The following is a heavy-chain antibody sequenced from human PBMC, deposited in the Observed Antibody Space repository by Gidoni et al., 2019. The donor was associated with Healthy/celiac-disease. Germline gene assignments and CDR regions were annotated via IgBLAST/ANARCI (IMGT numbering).Heavy chain of an antibody. CDR1: GGTFISYA. CDR3: ARGGYCSGGSCYRTDAFDI. V-gene: IGHV1-69*06. Sequence: QVQLVQSGAEVKKPGSSVKVSCKASGGTFISYAISWVRQAPGQGLEWMGGIIPIFGTANYAQKFQGRVTITADKSTSTAYMELSSLRSEDTAVYYCARGGYCSGGSCYRTDAFDIWGQGTMVTVSS. D-gene: IGHD2-15*01. J-gene: IGHJ3*02. CDR2: IIPIFGTA.